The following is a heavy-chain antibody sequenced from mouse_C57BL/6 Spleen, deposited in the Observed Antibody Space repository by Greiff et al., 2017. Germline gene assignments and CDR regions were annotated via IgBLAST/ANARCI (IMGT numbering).Heavy chain of an antibody. J-gene: IGHJ1*03. D-gene: IGHD1-1*01. Sequence: QVQLQQSDAELVKPGASVKISCKVSGYTFTDHTIHWMKQRPEQGLEWIGYIYPRDGSTKSNEKFKGKATLTADKSSSTASMQLNSPTSADSAVYFCASYYGSSYGYFDVWGTGTTVTVSS. CDR1: GYTFTDHT. V-gene: IGHV1-78*01. CDR2: IYPRDGST. CDR3: ASYYGSSYGYFDV.